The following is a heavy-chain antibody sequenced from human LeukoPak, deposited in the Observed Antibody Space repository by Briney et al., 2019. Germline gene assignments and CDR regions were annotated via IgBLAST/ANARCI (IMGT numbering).Heavy chain of an antibody. CDR2: TYYRSKWYN. Sequence: SQTLSLTCAISGDSVSSNSAAWNWIRQSSSRGLEWLGRTYYRSKWYNDYAVSVKSRITISPDTSKNQFSLQLNSVTPEDTAVYYCARSIPYGGNSGFDPWGQGTLVTVSS. J-gene: IGHJ5*02. CDR3: ARSIPYGGNSGFDP. CDR1: GDSVSSNSAA. D-gene: IGHD4-23*01. V-gene: IGHV6-1*01.